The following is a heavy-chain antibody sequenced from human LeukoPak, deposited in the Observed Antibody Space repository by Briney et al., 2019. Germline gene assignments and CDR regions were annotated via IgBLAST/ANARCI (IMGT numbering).Heavy chain of an antibody. Sequence: SQTLSLTCTVSGGSISSGGYYWSWIRQPPGKGLEWIGEIYHSGSTNYNPSLKSRVTISVDKSKNQFSLKLSSVTAADTAVYYCARGFKKAFDIWGQGTMVTVSS. V-gene: IGHV4-30-2*01. CDR3: ARGFKKAFDI. CDR2: IYHSGST. CDR1: GGSISSGGYY. J-gene: IGHJ3*02.